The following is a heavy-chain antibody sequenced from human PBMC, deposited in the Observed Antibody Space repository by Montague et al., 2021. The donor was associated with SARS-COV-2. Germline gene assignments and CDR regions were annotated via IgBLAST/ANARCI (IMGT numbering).Heavy chain of an antibody. CDR2: IYHSGST. D-gene: IGHD2-15*01. J-gene: IGHJ5*02. Sequence: SETLSLTCTVSGYSISSGYYWSWIRQPPGKGLEWIGSIYHSGSTYYNPSLKSRVTISVDTSKNQFSLKLSSVTAADTAVYYCARERRYCSGGSCYSGWFDPWGQGTLVTVSS. V-gene: IGHV4-38-2*02. CDR1: GYSISSGYY. CDR3: ARERRYCSGGSCYSGWFDP.